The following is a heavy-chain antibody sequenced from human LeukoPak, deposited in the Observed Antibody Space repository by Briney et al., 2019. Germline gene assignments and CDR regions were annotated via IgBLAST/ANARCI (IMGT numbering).Heavy chain of an antibody. V-gene: IGHV4-4*07. D-gene: IGHD1-14*01. Sequence: SETLSLTCTVSGGSISSYYWTWIRQPAGKGLEWIGQIHPSGSTNYNPSLKSRVTISVDTSKNQFSLKLSSVTAADTAVYYCANRIRRGPQDYWGQGTLVTVSS. CDR1: GGSISSYY. J-gene: IGHJ4*02. CDR2: IHPSGST. CDR3: ANRIRRGPQDY.